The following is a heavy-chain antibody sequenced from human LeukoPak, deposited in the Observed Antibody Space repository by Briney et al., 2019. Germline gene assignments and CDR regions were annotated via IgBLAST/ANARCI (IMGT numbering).Heavy chain of an antibody. J-gene: IGHJ4*02. CDR2: ISSSSSYI. Sequence: AGGSLRLSCAVSGFPFSDSWMYWVRQAPGKGLEWVSSISSSSSYIYYADSVKGRFTTSRDNAKNSLYLQMNSLRAEDTAVYYCARDVDYWGQGTLVTVSS. V-gene: IGHV3-21*01. CDR3: ARDVDY. CDR1: GFPFSDSW.